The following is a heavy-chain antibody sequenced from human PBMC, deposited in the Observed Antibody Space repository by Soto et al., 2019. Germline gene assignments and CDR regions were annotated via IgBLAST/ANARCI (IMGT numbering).Heavy chain of an antibody. CDR3: ARFLGGAGSYYDGQNYNYYNGMDA. CDR1: GGPYNSFA. D-gene: IGHD3-10*01. V-gene: IGHV1-69*13. CDR2: IIPVFGTA. J-gene: IGHJ6*02. Sequence: SVKVSCKASGGPYNSFAISWVRQAPGQGLEWIGGIIPVFGTATYAQKFKGRVTITAEESTSTAYMELSSLTSEDTAVYYCARFLGGAGSYYDGQNYNYYNGMDAWGQGTTVTVSS.